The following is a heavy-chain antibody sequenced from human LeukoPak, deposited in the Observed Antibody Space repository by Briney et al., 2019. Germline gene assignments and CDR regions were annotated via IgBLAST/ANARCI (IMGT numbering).Heavy chain of an antibody. CDR2: ISSSGSTI. CDR1: GFTFSDYY. Sequence: PGGSLRLSCAASGFTFSDYYMSWIRQAPGKGLEWVSYISSSGSTIYYADSVKGRFTISRDNAKNSLYLQMNSLRAEDTAVYYCAKDPMYSSGWYVDYWGQGTLVTVSS. J-gene: IGHJ4*02. V-gene: IGHV3-11*01. CDR3: AKDPMYSSGWYVDY. D-gene: IGHD6-19*01.